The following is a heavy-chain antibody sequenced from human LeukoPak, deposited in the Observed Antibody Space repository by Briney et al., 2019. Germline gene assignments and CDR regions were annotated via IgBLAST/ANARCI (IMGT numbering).Heavy chain of an antibody. CDR2: IYHSGST. D-gene: IGHD3-10*01. J-gene: IGHJ4*02. CDR3: ARGAYYYGTNALDY. Sequence: SETLSLTCAVSGGSISSGDYSWSWIRQPPGKGLEWIGYIYHSGSTYYNPSLKSRVTISVDGSKNQFSLKLSSVTAADTAVYYCARGAYYYGTNALDYWGQGTLVTVSS. V-gene: IGHV4-30-2*01. CDR1: GGSISSGDYS.